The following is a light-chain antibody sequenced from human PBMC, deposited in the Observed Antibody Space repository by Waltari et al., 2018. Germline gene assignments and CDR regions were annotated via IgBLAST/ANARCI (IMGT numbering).Light chain of an antibody. V-gene: IGLV2-14*03. CDR3: NSYTTVSTWV. J-gene: IGLJ3*02. Sequence: QSALTQPASVSGSPGQSITISCTGTSSDVGPSNYVSWYQQYPGKAPKLIIYDVSYRPAGVSSLFSGSKSGNTCSLTISGLQAEDEADYYCNSYTTVSTWVFGGGTKLTVL. CDR1: SSDVGPSNY. CDR2: DVS.